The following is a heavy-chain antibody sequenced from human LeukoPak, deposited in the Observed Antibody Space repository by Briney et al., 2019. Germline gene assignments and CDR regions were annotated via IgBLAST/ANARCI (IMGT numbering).Heavy chain of an antibody. D-gene: IGHD2-2*01. CDR2: ISGSGGST. Sequence: GGSLRLSCAASGFTFSSYAMSWVRQAPGEGLEWVSAISGSGGSTYYADSVKGRFTISRDSSKNTLYLQMNSLRAEDTAVYYCAKGGEYCSSTSCYRVYWGQGTLVTVSS. V-gene: IGHV3-23*01. CDR1: GFTFSSYA. J-gene: IGHJ4*02. CDR3: AKGGEYCSSTSCYRVY.